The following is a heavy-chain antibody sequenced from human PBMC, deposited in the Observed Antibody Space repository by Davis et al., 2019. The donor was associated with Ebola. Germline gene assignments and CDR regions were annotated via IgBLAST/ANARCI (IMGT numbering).Heavy chain of an antibody. CDR1: GFTFSSYA. Sequence: GESLKISCAASGFTFSSYAMSWVRQAPGKGLEWVANIKQDGSEKYYVDSVKGRFTISRDNAKNSLSLQMNGLRAEDTAVYYCALDIVVVVAATGDYWGQGTLVTVSS. CDR3: ALDIVVVVAATGDY. CDR2: IKQDGSEK. D-gene: IGHD2-15*01. J-gene: IGHJ4*02. V-gene: IGHV3-7*01.